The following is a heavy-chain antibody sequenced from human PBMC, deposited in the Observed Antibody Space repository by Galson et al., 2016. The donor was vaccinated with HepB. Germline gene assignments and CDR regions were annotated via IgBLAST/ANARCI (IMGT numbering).Heavy chain of an antibody. D-gene: IGHD6-19*01. V-gene: IGHV3-48*03. CDR2: ISTTGRTM. Sequence: SLRLSCAASGFTFSRYEMNWVRQAPGKGLEWVAHISTTGRTMYYADYVKGRFTTSRDNAWNSLYLQMNGLRPEDTAVYFCARGDSTGWDYLDSWGQGNLVTVSS. J-gene: IGHJ4*02. CDR3: ARGDSTGWDYLDS. CDR1: GFTFSRYE.